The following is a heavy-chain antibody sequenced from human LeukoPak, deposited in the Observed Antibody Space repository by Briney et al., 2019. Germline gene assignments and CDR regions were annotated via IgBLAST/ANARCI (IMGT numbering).Heavy chain of an antibody. D-gene: IGHD2-15*01. Sequence: SETLSLTCAVYGGSFSGYYWSWIRQPPGKGLEWIGEINHSGSTNYNPSLKSRVTISVDTSQNQFSLKLSSVTAADTAVYYCARDEGYCSGGSCFYHWFDPWGQRTLVTVSS. CDR3: ARDEGYCSGGSCFYHWFDP. CDR2: INHSGST. CDR1: GGSFSGYY. J-gene: IGHJ5*02. V-gene: IGHV4-34*01.